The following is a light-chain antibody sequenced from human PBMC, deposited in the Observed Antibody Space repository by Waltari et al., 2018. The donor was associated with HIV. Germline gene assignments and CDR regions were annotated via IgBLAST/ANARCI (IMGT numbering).Light chain of an antibody. CDR3: QSYDSSLSGYV. CDR2: GNS. V-gene: IGLV1-40*01. J-gene: IGLJ1*01. CDR1: SSNIGAGYD. Sequence: QSVLTQPPSVSGAPGQRVTISCTGSSSNIGAGYDVHWYQQVPGTAPNLLIYGNSIRPSGVPDRFSGSRSGTSASLAITGLQAEDEADYYCQSYDSSLSGYVFGTGTKVTVL.